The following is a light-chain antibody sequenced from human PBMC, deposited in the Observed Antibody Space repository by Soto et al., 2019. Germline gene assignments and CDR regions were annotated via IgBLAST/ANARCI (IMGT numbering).Light chain of an antibody. V-gene: IGKV3-15*01. J-gene: IGKJ1*01. CDR3: QQYNNWPRT. CDR2: GAS. CDR1: QSVSSN. Sequence: EIVMTQSPATLSVSPGERATLSCRASQSVSSNLAWYQQKPGQAPRLLIYGASTSATGIPARFSGSGSGTEFTRTISSLQSEDFAVYYCQQYNNWPRTFGQGTKVEIK.